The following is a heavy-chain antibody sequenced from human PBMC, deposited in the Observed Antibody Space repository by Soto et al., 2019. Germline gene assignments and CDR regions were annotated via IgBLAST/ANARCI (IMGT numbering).Heavy chain of an antibody. CDR3: AARRAAMVTGPFDY. J-gene: IGHJ4*02. D-gene: IGHD5-18*01. V-gene: IGHV1-3*01. CDR1: GYTFTSYA. CDR2: INAGNGNT. Sequence: ASVKVSCKASGYTFTSYAMHWVRQAPGQRLEWMGWINAGNGNTKYSQMFQGRVTITRDTSASTAYMELSSLRSEDTAVYYCAARRAAMVTGPFDYWGQGTLVTVSS.